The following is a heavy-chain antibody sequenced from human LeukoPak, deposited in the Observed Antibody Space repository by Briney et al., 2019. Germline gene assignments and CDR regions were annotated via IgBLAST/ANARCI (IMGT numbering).Heavy chain of an antibody. CDR3: VRAWGLRFGDLGNFYYGMDV. CDR1: GFTFSSYA. Sequence: PGGSLRLSCAASGFTFSSYAMSWVRQAPGKGLEWVSAISGSGGSTYYADSVKGRFTISREDAKNSFYLQMNSLRVGDTAFYFCVRAWGLRFGDLGNFYYGMDVWGRGTTVTVSS. D-gene: IGHD3-16*01. J-gene: IGHJ6*02. V-gene: IGHV3-23*01. CDR2: ISGSGGST.